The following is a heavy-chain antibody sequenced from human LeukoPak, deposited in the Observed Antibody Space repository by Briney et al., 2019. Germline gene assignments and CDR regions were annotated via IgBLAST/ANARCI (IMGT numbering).Heavy chain of an antibody. Sequence: ASVKVSCKASGYTFTDFYIHWVRQAPGQGLEWMGRITLKSAGTTYTAQKFQGRVTMTMDTSVSTGYMELGGLRSDDTAIYYCARDRVGDGFTNYYFGYWGQGSLVTVSS. CDR3: ARDRVGDGFTNYYFGY. J-gene: IGHJ4*02. D-gene: IGHD4/OR15-4a*01. CDR1: GYTFTDFY. CDR2: ITLKSAGT. V-gene: IGHV1-2*06.